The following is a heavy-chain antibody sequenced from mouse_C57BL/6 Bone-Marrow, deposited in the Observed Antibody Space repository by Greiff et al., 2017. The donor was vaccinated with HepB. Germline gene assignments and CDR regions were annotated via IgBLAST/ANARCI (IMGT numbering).Heavy chain of an antibody. V-gene: IGHV5-16*01. CDR1: GFTFSDYY. Sequence: EVKLVESEGGLVQPGSSMKLSCTASGFTFSDYYMAWVRQVPEKGLEWVANINYDGSSTYYLDSLKSRFIISRDNAKNILYLQMSSLKSEDTATYYCARDGGYYYAIDYWGQGTSVTVSS. J-gene: IGHJ4*01. CDR2: INYDGSST. CDR3: ARDGGYYYAIDY.